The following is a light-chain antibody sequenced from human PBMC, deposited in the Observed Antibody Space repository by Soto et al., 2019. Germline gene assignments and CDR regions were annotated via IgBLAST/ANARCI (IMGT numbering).Light chain of an antibody. Sequence: DIQMTQFPCSLSASVGDKVTITCRASQSISTYLNWYQQKPGKAPKLLIFAASSLQSGVPSRFSGSGSGTDFTLTISGLQPEDFSTYFCQQSYSISPYTFGQGTKLGIK. CDR2: AAS. CDR1: QSISTY. CDR3: QQSYSISPYT. J-gene: IGKJ2*01. V-gene: IGKV1-39*01.